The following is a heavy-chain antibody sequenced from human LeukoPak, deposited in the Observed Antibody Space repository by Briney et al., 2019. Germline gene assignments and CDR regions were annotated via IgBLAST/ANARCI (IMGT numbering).Heavy chain of an antibody. J-gene: IGHJ4*02. CDR3: ARGFLDYDSSDYAFSYY. Sequence: ASVTVSSMASGYTFTTYDITWVPPASAPGLEWTGWINPNKGNRGYAQRFQGRVTLIRYTSIITAYMELSSLRSGDTAVYFCARGFLDYDSSDYAFSYYWGQGTLVTVSS. V-gene: IGHV1-8*01. CDR1: GYTFTTYD. D-gene: IGHD3-22*01. CDR2: INPNKGNR.